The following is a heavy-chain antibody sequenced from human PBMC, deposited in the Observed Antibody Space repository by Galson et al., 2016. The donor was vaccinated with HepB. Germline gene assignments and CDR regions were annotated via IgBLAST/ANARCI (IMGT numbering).Heavy chain of an antibody. V-gene: IGHV3-15*01. CDR3: INLSGPVGPN. CDR2: IKRKTDGGTT. Sequence: SLRLSCAASGFTFSTAWMSWVRQAPGKGLEWLGRIKRKTDGGTTDYAAPVKGRFTISRDDSKNTEYLQMNSLKIEDTAVYYCINLSGPVGPNWGQGALVTVSS. CDR1: GFTFSTAW. J-gene: IGHJ4*02.